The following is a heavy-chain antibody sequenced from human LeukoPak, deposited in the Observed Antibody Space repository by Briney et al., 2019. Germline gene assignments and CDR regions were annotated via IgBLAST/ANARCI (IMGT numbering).Heavy chain of an antibody. CDR2: IYFTGST. D-gene: IGHD5-18*01. CDR1: GASISSGNYY. CDR3: ARTTEGGYTYGYFYYYYMDV. Sequence: SETLSLTCTVSGASISSGNYYWGWIRQPPGTGLEWIGTIYFTGSTSYNPSLQSRVTISIDTSKNQFSLKLTSVTAADTAVYYCARTTEGGYTYGYFYYYYMDVWGKGTTVTISS. V-gene: IGHV4-39*07. J-gene: IGHJ6*03.